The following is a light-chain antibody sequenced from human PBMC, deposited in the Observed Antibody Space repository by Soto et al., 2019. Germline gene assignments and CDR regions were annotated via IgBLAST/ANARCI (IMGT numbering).Light chain of an antibody. J-gene: IGKJ2*01. CDR3: QQYGNSLDT. CDR2: GSS. V-gene: IGKV3-20*01. CDR1: QSVSRSF. Sequence: EIVLTQSPGTLSLSPGERATLSCRASQSVSRSFLAWFQQKPGQAPRLLIFGSSSRASGIPDRFSGSGSGTDFTLTISRLEPEDFAVYYCQQYGNSLDTFGKGTKVEIK.